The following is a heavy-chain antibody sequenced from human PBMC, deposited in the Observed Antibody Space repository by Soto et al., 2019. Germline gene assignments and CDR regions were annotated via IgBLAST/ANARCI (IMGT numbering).Heavy chain of an antibody. CDR3: ARDSSGRYFNWFDP. CDR1: GGSIGSYY. Sequence: PSETLSLTCTVSGGSIGSYYWNWIRQPPGKGLEWIGHIYNSGSTKYNPSLKSRVTISVDTSKNQFSLKLSSVTAADTAVYYCARDSSGRYFNWFDPWGQGTLVTVSS. D-gene: IGHD1-26*01. V-gene: IGHV4-59*01. J-gene: IGHJ5*02. CDR2: IYNSGST.